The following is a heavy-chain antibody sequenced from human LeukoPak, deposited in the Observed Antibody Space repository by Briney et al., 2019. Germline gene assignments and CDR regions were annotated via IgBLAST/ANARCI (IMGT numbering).Heavy chain of an antibody. D-gene: IGHD1-26*01. CDR1: GGSISSSSYY. Sequence: SETLSLTCTVSGGSISSSSYYWSWIRQPPGKGLEWIGEINHSGSTNYNPSLKSRVTISVDTSKNQFSLKLSSVTAADTAVYYCARDLSGSLLIDYWGQGTLVTVPS. CDR3: ARDLSGSLLIDY. CDR2: INHSGST. V-gene: IGHV4-39*07. J-gene: IGHJ4*02.